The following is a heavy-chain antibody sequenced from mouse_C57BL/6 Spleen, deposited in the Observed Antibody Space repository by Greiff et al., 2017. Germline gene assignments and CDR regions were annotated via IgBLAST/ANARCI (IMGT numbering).Heavy chain of an antibody. Sequence: QVQLQQPGAELVRPGSSVKLSCKASGYTFTSYWMHWVKQRPIQGLEWIGNIDPSDSETHYNQKFKDKATLTVDKSTSTAYMQRSSLTSEDSAVYYGVSYSNFAWFAYWGQGTLVTVSA. CDR1: GYTFTSYW. D-gene: IGHD2-5*01. CDR3: VSYSNFAWFAY. CDR2: IDPSDSET. J-gene: IGHJ3*01. V-gene: IGHV1-52*01.